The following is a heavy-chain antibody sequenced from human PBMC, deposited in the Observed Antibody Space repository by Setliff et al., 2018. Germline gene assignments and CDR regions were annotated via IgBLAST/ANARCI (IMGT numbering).Heavy chain of an antibody. CDR3: AAVGTAAGGGWFDP. Sequence: SETLSLTCTVSGGSIRDYYWNWIRQSPGKGLEWIGYIYYRGSTNHNSSLKSRVTISIDMSKNQFSLKLSSATAADTAVYFCAAVGTAAGGGWFDPWGRGTLVTVSS. CDR1: GGSIRDYY. V-gene: IGHV4-59*01. CDR2: IYYRGST. D-gene: IGHD2-15*01. J-gene: IGHJ5*02.